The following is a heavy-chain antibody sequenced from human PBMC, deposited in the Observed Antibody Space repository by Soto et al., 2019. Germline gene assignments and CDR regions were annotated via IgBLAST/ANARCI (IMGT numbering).Heavy chain of an antibody. J-gene: IGHJ4*02. CDR2: IIPIFGTA. D-gene: IGHD1-1*01. Sequence: QVQLVQSGAEVKKPGSSVKVSCKASGGTFSSYAISWVRQAPGQGLEWMGGIIPIFGTANYAQKFQGRVTMTADESTSTAYLELSSLRSEDTAVYYCARDPEMATTKALDYWGQGTLVTVSS. CDR3: ARDPEMATTKALDY. V-gene: IGHV1-69*01. CDR1: GGTFSSYA.